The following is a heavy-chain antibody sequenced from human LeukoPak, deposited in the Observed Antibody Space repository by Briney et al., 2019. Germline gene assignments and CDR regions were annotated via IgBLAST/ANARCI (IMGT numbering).Heavy chain of an antibody. CDR1: GGSISSSSYY. Sequence: SETLSLTCTVSGGSISSSSYYWGWIRQPPGKGLEWIGSIYYSGSTYYNPSLKSRVTISVDTSKNQFSLKLSSVTAADTAVYYCARATFPDSYGFPRPFDYWGQGTLVTVSS. V-gene: IGHV4-39*07. CDR2: IYYSGST. D-gene: IGHD5-18*01. J-gene: IGHJ4*02. CDR3: ARATFPDSYGFPRPFDY.